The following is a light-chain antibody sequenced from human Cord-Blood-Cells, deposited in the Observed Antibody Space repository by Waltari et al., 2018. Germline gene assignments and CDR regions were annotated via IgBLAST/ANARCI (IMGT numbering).Light chain of an antibody. CDR3: QQYDNLPYT. Sequence: DIQMTQSPSSLSASVGDRVTITSQASQDISNYLNWYQQKPGKAPKLLIYDASNLEQGVPSRFSGSGSGTDFTFTISSLQPEDIATYYCQQYDNLPYTFGQGTKLEIK. J-gene: IGKJ2*01. CDR1: QDISNY. CDR2: DAS. V-gene: IGKV1-33*01.